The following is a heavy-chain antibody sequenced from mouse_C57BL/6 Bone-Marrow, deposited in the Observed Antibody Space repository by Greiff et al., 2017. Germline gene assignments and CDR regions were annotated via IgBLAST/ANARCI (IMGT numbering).Heavy chain of an antibody. CDR3: AREGYDYDALYAMDY. V-gene: IGHV5-4*01. CDR2: ISDGGSYT. J-gene: IGHJ4*01. D-gene: IGHD2-4*01. CDR1: GFTFSSYA. Sequence: EVKVVESGGGLVKPGGSLKLSCAASGFTFSSYAMSWVRQTPEKRLEWVATISDGGSYTYYPDNVKGRFTISRDNAKNNLYLQMSHLKSEDTAMYYCAREGYDYDALYAMDYWGQGTSVTVSS.